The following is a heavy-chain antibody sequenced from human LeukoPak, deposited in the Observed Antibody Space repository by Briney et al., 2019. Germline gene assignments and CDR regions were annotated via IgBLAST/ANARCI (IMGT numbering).Heavy chain of an antibody. V-gene: IGHV3-53*01. J-gene: IGHJ4*02. D-gene: IGHD6-19*01. CDR2: IYTRGMT. CDR1: GFTVSSNY. CDR3: ARVSVAGTFDY. Sequence: GGSLRLSCAASGFTVSSNYMSWVRQPPGKGLDWVSVIYTRGMTNYADSVKGRFSISRDNSKNTLYLQMNSLRAEDTAVYYCARVSVAGTFDYWGQGTLVTVSS.